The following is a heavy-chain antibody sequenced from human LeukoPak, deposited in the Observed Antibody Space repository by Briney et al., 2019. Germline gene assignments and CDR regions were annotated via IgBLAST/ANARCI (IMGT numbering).Heavy chain of an antibody. CDR1: GGTFSSYA. V-gene: IGHV1-69*01. D-gene: IGHD6-6*01. J-gene: IGHJ5*02. CDR2: IIPIFGTA. Sequence: SVKVSCKASGGTFSSYAISWVRQAPGQGLEWMGGIIPIFGTANYAQEFQGRVTITADESTSTAYMELSSLRSEDTAVYYCARDQQLVRVFDPWGQGTLVTVSS. CDR3: ARDQQLVRVFDP.